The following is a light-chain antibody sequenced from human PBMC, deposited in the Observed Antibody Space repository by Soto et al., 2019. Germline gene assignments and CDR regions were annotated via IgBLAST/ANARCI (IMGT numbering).Light chain of an antibody. J-gene: IGKJ1*01. CDR1: QNITTY. Sequence: DIQMTQSPSSLSASVGDSVTITCRASQNITTYLNWYQQKPGKAPNLLIYAASSLHSGVPSRFSGRGSGTDFTLTISSLQPEDFATYYCHQSVSSPPWTFGQGTKVEIK. CDR2: AAS. CDR3: HQSVSSPPWT. V-gene: IGKV1-39*01.